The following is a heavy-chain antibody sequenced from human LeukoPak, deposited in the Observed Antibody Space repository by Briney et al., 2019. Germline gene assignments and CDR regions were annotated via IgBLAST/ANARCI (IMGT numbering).Heavy chain of an antibody. Sequence: GGPLRLSCAASGFRFSGYVMHWVRQAPGKGLEWVALISYDGSNKYYGDSVKGRFTISRDNSKNTLSLEMSSLRGDDTALYYCARDSGGSLFDLWGQGTLVIVSS. CDR1: GFRFSGYV. J-gene: IGHJ4*02. V-gene: IGHV3-30*03. D-gene: IGHD6-19*01. CDR3: ARDSGGSLFDL. CDR2: ISYDGSNK.